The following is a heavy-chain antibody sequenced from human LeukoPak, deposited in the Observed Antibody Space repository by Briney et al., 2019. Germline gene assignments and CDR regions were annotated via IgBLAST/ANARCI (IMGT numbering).Heavy chain of an antibody. D-gene: IGHD3-10*01. J-gene: IGHJ4*02. CDR3: ARSVPIPLRSNHYGSGSYDY. CDR2: IYYSGST. Sequence: SETLSLTCTVSGGSISSNYWTWIRQPPGKGLEWIGYIYYSGSTNYNPSLKSRVTISVDTSKNQFSLKLNSVTAADTAVYYCARSVPIPLRSNHYGSGSYDYWGQGILVTVSS. CDR1: GGSISSNY. V-gene: IGHV4-59*08.